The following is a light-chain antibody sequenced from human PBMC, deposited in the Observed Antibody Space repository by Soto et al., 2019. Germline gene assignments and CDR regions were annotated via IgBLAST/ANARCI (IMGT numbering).Light chain of an antibody. CDR1: SSDVGAYNY. CDR3: CSYAGSYTWV. CDR2: DVS. Sequence: QSALTQPRSVSGSPGQSVTISCTGTSSDVGAYNYVSWYQQHPDKAPKLMIYDVSKRPSGVPDRFSGSKSGNTASLTISGLQAEDEADYYCCSYAGSYTWVFGGGTKVTVL. J-gene: IGLJ3*02. V-gene: IGLV2-11*01.